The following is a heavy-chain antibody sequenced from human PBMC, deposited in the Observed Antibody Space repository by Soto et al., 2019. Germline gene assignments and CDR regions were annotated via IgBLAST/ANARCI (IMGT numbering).Heavy chain of an antibody. CDR2: ISAYNGNT. J-gene: IGHJ6*03. CDR3: ARDPDEDIVVVPAALTHYYYMDV. Sequence: ASVKVSCKASGYTFTSYGISWVRQARGQGLEWMGWISAYNGNTNNAQKLQGRVPMTTDTSTSTAYMELRSLRSDDKAVYYCARDPDEDIVVVPAALTHYYYMDVWGKGTTVTVSS. D-gene: IGHD2-2*01. V-gene: IGHV1-18*01. CDR1: GYTFTSYG.